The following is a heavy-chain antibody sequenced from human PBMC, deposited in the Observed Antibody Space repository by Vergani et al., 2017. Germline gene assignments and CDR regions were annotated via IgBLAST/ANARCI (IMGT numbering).Heavy chain of an antibody. CDR1: EGTFGRHA. CDR3: AREKYGPGSDPVYFYYGMDV. Sequence: QFQLVQSGNEVKKPGSSVKISCEASEGTFGRHAISWVRQAPGAGLEWMGGIIPMFGTTSYPQKFQGRVTISADASTRTVYMEVSSLSVEDTALYYCAREKYGPGSDPVYFYYGMDVWGEGTTVTVSS. V-gene: IGHV1-69*12. D-gene: IGHD3-10*01. J-gene: IGHJ6*04. CDR2: IIPMFGTT.